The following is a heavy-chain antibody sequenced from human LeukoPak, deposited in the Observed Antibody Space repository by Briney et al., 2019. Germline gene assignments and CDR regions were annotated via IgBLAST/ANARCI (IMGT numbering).Heavy chain of an antibody. Sequence: GGSLRLSCTASGFTFGDYAMSWFRQAPGKGLEWVGFIRSKAYGGTTEYAASVKGRFTISRDDSKSIAYLQMNSLRDEDTAVYYCARRYCSGGSCGVGPYFDYWGQGTLVTVSS. D-gene: IGHD2-15*01. V-gene: IGHV3-49*03. CDR1: GFTFGDYA. J-gene: IGHJ4*02. CDR2: IRSKAYGGTT. CDR3: ARRYCSGGSCGVGPYFDY.